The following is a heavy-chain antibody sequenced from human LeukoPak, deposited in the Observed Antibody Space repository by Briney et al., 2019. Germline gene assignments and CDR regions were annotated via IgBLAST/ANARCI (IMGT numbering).Heavy chain of an antibody. Sequence: GGSLRLSCSASGXTFSSYWMHWVRQAPGKGIVWVSRINPDGSSTTYADSVKGRFTMSRDNAANMLYLQMNSLRADDTAVYYCVRGIAGAANDHWGQGTLVTVSS. D-gene: IGHD6-19*01. CDR2: INPDGSST. J-gene: IGHJ4*02. CDR1: GXTFSSYW. V-gene: IGHV3-74*01. CDR3: VRGIAGAANDH.